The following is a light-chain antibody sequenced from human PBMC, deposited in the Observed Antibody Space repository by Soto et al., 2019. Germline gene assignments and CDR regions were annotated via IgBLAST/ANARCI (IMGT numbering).Light chain of an antibody. CDR1: SSDVGACDF. Sequence: QSVLTQPASVSGSPGQSITISCTGTSSDVGACDFVSWYQQHPDKAPKLMIYEVSNRPSGVSNRFSGSKSVNTATLTISGLQAEDEADYYCSSYTSTSTRVFGTGNKVTVL. J-gene: IGLJ1*01. CDR2: EVS. V-gene: IGLV2-14*03. CDR3: SSYTSTSTRV.